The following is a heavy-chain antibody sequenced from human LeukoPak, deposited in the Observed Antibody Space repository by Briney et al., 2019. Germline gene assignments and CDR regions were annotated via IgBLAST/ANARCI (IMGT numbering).Heavy chain of an antibody. CDR2: ISSTGGTI. CDR1: GFTFRSDG. D-gene: IGHD2-15*01. Sequence: GGSLRLSCAASGFTFRSDGMHWVRQAPGKGLEWVSFISSTGGTIYYADSVKGRFTVSRDNGKNSLLLQMNSLRAEDTALYYCARGYSRAAFWGQGTVVAVSS. V-gene: IGHV3-48*01. J-gene: IGHJ3*01. CDR3: ARGYSRAAF.